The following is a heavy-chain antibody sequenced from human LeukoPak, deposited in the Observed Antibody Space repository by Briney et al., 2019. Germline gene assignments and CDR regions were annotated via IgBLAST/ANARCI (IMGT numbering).Heavy chain of an antibody. Sequence: SETLSLTCTVSGYSLSSGYYWGWIRQPPGKGLEWIGSIYHSGRTFYNPSLKSRVTISVDTSKNQFSLKLTSVTAADTAVYYCARIGGDSSGYYYVYYMDVWGKGTTVTISS. CDR1: GYSLSSGYY. CDR2: IYHSGRT. D-gene: IGHD3-22*01. J-gene: IGHJ6*03. CDR3: ARIGGDSSGYYYVYYMDV. V-gene: IGHV4-38-2*02.